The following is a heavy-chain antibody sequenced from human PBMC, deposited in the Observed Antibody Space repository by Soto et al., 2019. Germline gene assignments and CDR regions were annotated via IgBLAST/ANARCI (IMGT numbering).Heavy chain of an antibody. CDR2: IYYSGST. J-gene: IGHJ6*03. CDR1: GGSISSYY. D-gene: IGHD3-3*01. Sequence: SETLSLTCTVSGGSISSYYWSWIRQPPGKGLEWIGYIYYSGSTNYNPSLKSRVTISVDTSKNQFSLKLSSVTAADTAVYYCARGFTIFGVVTLLPYYYMDVWGKGTTVTVSS. CDR3: ARGFTIFGVVTLLPYYYMDV. V-gene: IGHV4-59*01.